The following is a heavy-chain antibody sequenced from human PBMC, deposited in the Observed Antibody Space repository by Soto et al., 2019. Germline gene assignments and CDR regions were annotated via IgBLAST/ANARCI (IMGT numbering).Heavy chain of an antibody. V-gene: IGHV4-30-4*08. CDR2: ISDSGST. CDR1: GASIGSVDDY. CDR3: AKSRTPEFYX. J-gene: IGHJ5*02. Sequence: SETLSLTCSVSGASIGSVDDYWTWIRQSPGKGLEWVGYISDSGSTFYNPSLRSGLTIALDTSKNHFSLKLNSVTAADTAVYYCAKSRTPEFYXWGQGITVTVSX.